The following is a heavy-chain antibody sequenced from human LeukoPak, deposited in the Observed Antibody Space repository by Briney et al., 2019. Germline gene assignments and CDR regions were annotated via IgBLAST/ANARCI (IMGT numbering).Heavy chain of an antibody. Sequence: GGSVKVSCKASGYTFTSYGISWVRQAPGQGLEWMGWISAYNGNTNYAQKLQGRVTMTTDTSTSTAYMELRSLRSDDTSVYYCARADIVVVPADSWFDPWGQGTLVTVSS. D-gene: IGHD2-2*01. CDR3: ARADIVVVPADSWFDP. J-gene: IGHJ5*02. CDR2: ISAYNGNT. V-gene: IGHV1-18*04. CDR1: GYTFTSYG.